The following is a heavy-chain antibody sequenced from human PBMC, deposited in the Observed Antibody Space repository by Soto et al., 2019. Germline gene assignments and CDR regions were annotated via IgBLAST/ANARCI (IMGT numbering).Heavy chain of an antibody. J-gene: IGHJ6*02. V-gene: IGHV5-51*01. CDR2: IYPGDSYT. CDR1: GYSFTNYW. D-gene: IGHD1-1*01. CDR3: ASSTKRGTDYYYYGMDV. Sequence: PGESLKISCKGSGYSFTNYWIGWVRQMPGKGLEWMGIIYPGDSYTNYSPSFQGHVTISADKSISTAYLQWSSLKASDTAMYYCASSTKRGTDYYYYGMDVWGQGTTVTVSS.